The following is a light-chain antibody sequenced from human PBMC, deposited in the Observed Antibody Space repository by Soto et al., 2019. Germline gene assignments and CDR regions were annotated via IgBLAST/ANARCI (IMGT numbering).Light chain of an antibody. Sequence: EIVLTQSPGTLSLSPGERATLSCRASQSVSSSYLAWYQQKPGQAPRLLIYGASSRATGIPDRFSGSGSGTDFTLTISRLEPEDFAVYYCQHYGSSPKTFGQGTQV. V-gene: IGKV3-20*01. CDR1: QSVSSSY. CDR3: QHYGSSPKT. J-gene: IGKJ1*01. CDR2: GAS.